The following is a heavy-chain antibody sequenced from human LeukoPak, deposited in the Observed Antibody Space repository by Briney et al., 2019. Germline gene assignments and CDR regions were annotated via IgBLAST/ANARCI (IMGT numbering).Heavy chain of an antibody. CDR1: GVSITSGNYY. D-gene: IGHD4-23*01. V-gene: IGHV4-39*01. CDR3: ATQRLATVAPFDN. J-gene: IGHJ4*02. Sequence: SETLSLTCTVSGVSITSGNYYWDWIRQPPGQGLEWIGSMYYTGNTYYNPPLKSRVTLSLDTSKNHFSLRLSSLTAADTAVYYCATQRLATVAPFDNWGQGTLVTVSS. CDR2: MYYTGNT.